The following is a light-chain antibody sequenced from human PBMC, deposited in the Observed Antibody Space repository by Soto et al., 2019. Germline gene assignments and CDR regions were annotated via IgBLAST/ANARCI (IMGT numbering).Light chain of an antibody. CDR3: AAWDDSLSGVYV. CDR2: RNN. Sequence: QAVVTQPPSASGTPGQRVTISCSGSSSNIGSNYVYWYQQLPGTAPKLLIYRNNQRPSGVPDRFSGSKSGTSASLAISGLLSEDEADYYCAAWDDSLSGVYVFGTGTKLTVL. J-gene: IGLJ1*01. V-gene: IGLV1-47*01. CDR1: SSNIGSNY.